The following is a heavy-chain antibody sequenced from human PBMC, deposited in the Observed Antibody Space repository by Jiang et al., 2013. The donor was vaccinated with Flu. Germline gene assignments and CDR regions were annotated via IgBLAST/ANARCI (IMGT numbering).Heavy chain of an antibody. CDR1: GGSISSYY. V-gene: IGHV4-59*01. CDR3: ARVSNGDYGFDY. Sequence: GPGLVKPSETLSLTCTVSGGSISSYYWSWIRQPPGKGLEWIGYIYSSGRTNYNPSLKSRVTISVDTSKNQFSLKLSSVTAADTAVYFCARVSNGDYGFDYWGQGTLVTVSS. D-gene: IGHD4-17*01. J-gene: IGHJ4*02. CDR2: IYSSGRT.